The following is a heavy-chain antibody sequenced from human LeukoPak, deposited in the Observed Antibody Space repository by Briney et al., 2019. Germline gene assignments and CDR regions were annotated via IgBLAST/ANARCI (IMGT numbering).Heavy chain of an antibody. V-gene: IGHV5-51*01. J-gene: IGHJ4*02. D-gene: IGHD1-26*01. CDR1: GYSFTRYR. CDR2: VYPDDSDT. Sequence: GESLKISCKTSGYSFTRYRIAWVRQTPGKGLEWMGIVYPDDSDTRYSPAFQGQVTISADKSITTAYLHWSSLKASDTAVYYCAGPSGTYFPFDYWGQGTLVTVSS. CDR3: AGPSGTYFPFDY.